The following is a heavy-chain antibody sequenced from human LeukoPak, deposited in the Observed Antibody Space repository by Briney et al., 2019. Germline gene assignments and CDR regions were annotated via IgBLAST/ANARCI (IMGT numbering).Heavy chain of an antibody. D-gene: IGHD3-16*01. CDR1: GYTFTGYY. Sequence: ASVKVSCKVSGYTFTGYYVHWVRPAPGQGLEWMGWINPNSGGTNYAQKFQGRVTMTRDTSISTAYMELSRLRSDDTAVYYCARDTDYYFDYWGQGTLVTVSS. CDR3: ARDTDYYFDY. CDR2: INPNSGGT. J-gene: IGHJ4*02. V-gene: IGHV1-2*02.